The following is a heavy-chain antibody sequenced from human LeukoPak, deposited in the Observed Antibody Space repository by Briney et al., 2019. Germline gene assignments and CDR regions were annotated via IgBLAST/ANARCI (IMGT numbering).Heavy chain of an antibody. Sequence: SETLSLTCAVYGGSFSGYYWSWIRQPPGKGLEWIGEINHSGSTNYNPSLKSRVTISVDTSKNQFSLKLSYVTAADTAVYYCARDLYNDFWSGAFDIWGQGTMVTVSS. CDR1: GGSFSGYY. CDR2: INHSGST. CDR3: ARDLYNDFWSGAFDI. D-gene: IGHD3-3*01. J-gene: IGHJ3*02. V-gene: IGHV4-34*01.